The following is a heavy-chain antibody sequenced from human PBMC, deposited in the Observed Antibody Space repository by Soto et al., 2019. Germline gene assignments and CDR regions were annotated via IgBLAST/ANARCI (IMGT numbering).Heavy chain of an antibody. Sequence: ASVKVSCKASGGTFSSYTISWVRQAPGQGLEWMGRIIPILGIANYAQKFQGRVTITADKSTSTAYMELSSLRSEDTAVYYCARATFDDNYYYYYYMDVWGKGTTVTVSS. CDR1: GGTFSSYT. CDR3: ARATFDDNYYYYYYMDV. V-gene: IGHV1-69*02. D-gene: IGHD3-9*01. CDR2: IIPILGIA. J-gene: IGHJ6*03.